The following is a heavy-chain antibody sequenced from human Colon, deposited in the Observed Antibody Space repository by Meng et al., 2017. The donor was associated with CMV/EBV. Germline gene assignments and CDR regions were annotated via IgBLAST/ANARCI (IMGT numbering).Heavy chain of an antibody. V-gene: IGHV1-69*12. CDR3: ARARDRDGLYNFDS. D-gene: IGHD5-24*01. J-gene: IGHJ4*02. CDR1: GGSFSNYA. CDR2: IVPIFVTP. Sequence: QAQRLQAGAEVKNAGSSGKVSCRTSGGSFSNYAVSWVRQAPGQGLEWMGGIVPIFVTPNYAQKFQGRVTVTADESTSTAYMELSSLTSEDTAIYYCARARDRDGLYNFDSWGQGTLVTVSS.